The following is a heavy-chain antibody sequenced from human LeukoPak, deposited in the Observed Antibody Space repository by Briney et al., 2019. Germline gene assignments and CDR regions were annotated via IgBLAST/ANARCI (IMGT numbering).Heavy chain of an antibody. Sequence: ASVKVSCEASGYTFTGYYMHWVRQAPGQGLEWMGWINPNSGGTNYAQKFQGRVTMTRDTSISTAYMELSRLRSDDTAVYYCAREEGDIVVVPGHNWFDPWGQGTLVTVSS. CDR3: AREEGDIVVVPGHNWFDP. CDR1: GYTFTGYY. CDR2: INPNSGGT. D-gene: IGHD2-2*01. J-gene: IGHJ5*02. V-gene: IGHV1-2*02.